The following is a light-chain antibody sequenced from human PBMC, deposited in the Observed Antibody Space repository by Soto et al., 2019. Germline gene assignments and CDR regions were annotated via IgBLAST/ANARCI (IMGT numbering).Light chain of an antibody. V-gene: IGKV2-28*01. Sequence: DIVTTQSQPSLPVTPGEPASISCRSSHSLLHRNGYNYLDWYLQQPGQSPQLLIYLGSNRASGVPDRFSGSGSGTDFTLKISRVEAEDVGVDYCMQALQSPTFGGETKVDIK. CDR2: LGS. CDR1: HSLLHRNGYNY. J-gene: IGKJ4*01. CDR3: MQALQSPT.